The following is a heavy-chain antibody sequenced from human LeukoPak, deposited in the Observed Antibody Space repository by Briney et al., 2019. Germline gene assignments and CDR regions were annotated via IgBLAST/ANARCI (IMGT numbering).Heavy chain of an antibody. Sequence: GGSLRLSCAASGLTFSNYAMSWVRQAPGKGLEWVSAISGSGGSTYYADSVKGRFTISRDNSKNTLYLQMNSLRAEDTAVYYCAKSGSSGYYYPGYWGQGTLVTVSS. CDR3: AKSGSSGYYYPGY. J-gene: IGHJ4*02. CDR1: GLTFSNYA. V-gene: IGHV3-23*01. CDR2: ISGSGGST. D-gene: IGHD3-22*01.